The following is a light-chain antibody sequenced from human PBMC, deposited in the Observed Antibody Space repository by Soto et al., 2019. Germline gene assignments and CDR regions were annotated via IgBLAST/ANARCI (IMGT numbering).Light chain of an antibody. CDR1: SGHSSYA. CDR3: QTWGTGRV. CDR2: LNSDGSH. J-gene: IGLJ2*01. V-gene: IGLV4-69*01. Sequence: QSVLTQSPSASASLGASVKITCTLSSGHSSYAIAWYQQQPEKGPRYLMKLNSDGSHSKGDGIPDRFSGSSSGAERYLTISGLQSEDEADYYCQTWGTGRVFGGGTKLTVL.